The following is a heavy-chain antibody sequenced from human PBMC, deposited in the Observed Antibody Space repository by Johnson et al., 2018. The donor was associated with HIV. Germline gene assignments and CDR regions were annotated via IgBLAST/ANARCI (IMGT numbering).Heavy chain of an antibody. D-gene: IGHD3-22*01. CDR1: GFTFSSYA. CDR3: AKDRGAPYCSGYYYEGDAFDI. Sequence: VQLVESGGGLVQPGGSLRLSCAASGFTFSSYAMSWVRQAPGKGLEWVSAISGSGGSTYYADSVKGRFTISRDNSKNTLYLQMNSLRAEDTAVYYCAKDRGAPYCSGYYYEGDAFDIWGQGTMVTVSS. J-gene: IGHJ3*02. CDR2: ISGSGGST. V-gene: IGHV3-23*04.